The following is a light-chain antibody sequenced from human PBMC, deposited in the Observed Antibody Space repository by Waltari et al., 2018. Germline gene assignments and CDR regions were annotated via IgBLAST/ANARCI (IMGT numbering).Light chain of an antibody. CDR3: QQYSSYSQT. CDR2: EAS. CDR1: QTISTW. J-gene: IGKJ1*01. V-gene: IGKV1-5*03. Sequence: DIQMTQSPSTLPASVGDRVTLTCRASQTISTWLAWYQQKPGKAPNLLIYEASNLGSGVPSRFSGSGSGTEFTLTISSLQPDDFATYYCQQYSSYSQTFGQGTKVEIK.